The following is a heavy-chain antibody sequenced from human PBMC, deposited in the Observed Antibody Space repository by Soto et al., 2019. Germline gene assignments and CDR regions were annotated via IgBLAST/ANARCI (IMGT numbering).Heavy chain of an antibody. J-gene: IGHJ4*02. CDR3: ATNPGGGGY. V-gene: IGHV3-53*01. CDR2: IYSGGYT. Sequence: EVQLVESGGGLIQPGGSLRLSCAVSGFTVSNNYMSWVRQAPGKGLEGVSVIYSGGYTAYGDSVKGRFTISRDNSKNTLYIKMSTLRPAATAFFYGATNPGGGGYWGQGTLVTVSS. CDR1: GFTVSNNY. D-gene: IGHD3-10*01.